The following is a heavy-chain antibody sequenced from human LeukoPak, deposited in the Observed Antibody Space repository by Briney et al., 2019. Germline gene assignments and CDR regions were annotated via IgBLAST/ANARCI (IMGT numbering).Heavy chain of an antibody. CDR1: GFTFSSYE. Sequence: QPGGSLRLSCAASGFTFSSYEMNWVRQAPGKGLEWVSYISSSGTTTYYADSVKGRFTISRDNAKNSLYLQMNSLRAEDTAVYYCARGGYCSSSICYSLNAFDIWGQGTMFIVSS. D-gene: IGHD2-2*01. V-gene: IGHV3-48*03. CDR3: ARGGYCSSSICYSLNAFDI. CDR2: ISSSGTTT. J-gene: IGHJ3*02.